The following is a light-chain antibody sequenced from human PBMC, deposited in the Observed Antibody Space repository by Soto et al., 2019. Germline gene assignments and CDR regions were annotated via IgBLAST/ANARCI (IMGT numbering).Light chain of an antibody. CDR2: GAY. CDR3: QHYNYWPPKT. CDR1: QSVGNN. Sequence: EIVMPQSPATLSVSPGERTTLSCRASQSVGNNLAWYQQKPGQAPRLLLYGAYTRATGIPARFSGSGSGTDFTLTISSLQSEDFAVYYCQHYNYWPPKTFGQGTKVDIK. J-gene: IGKJ1*01. V-gene: IGKV3-15*01.